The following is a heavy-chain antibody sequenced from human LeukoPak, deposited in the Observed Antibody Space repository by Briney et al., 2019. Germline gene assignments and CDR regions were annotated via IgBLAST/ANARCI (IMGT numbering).Heavy chain of an antibody. CDR1: GGSISSSNYY. CDR3: ARDSCSSTSCRKKFDY. Sequence: SETLSLTCTVSGGSISSSNYYWGWIRQPPGKGLEWIGSIYYSGSTYYNPSLKSRATIAVDTSKNQFSLKLSSVTAADTAVYYCARDSCSSTSCRKKFDYWGQGTLVTVTS. V-gene: IGHV4-39*07. J-gene: IGHJ4*02. CDR2: IYYSGST. D-gene: IGHD2-2*01.